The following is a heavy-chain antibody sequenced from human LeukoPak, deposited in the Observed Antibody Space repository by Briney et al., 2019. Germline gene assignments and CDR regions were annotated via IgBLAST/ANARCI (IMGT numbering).Heavy chain of an antibody. J-gene: IGHJ5*02. CDR2: IIPIFGTA. Sequence: GASVKVSCKASGGTFCSYAISWARQAPGQGLEWMGGIIPIFGTANYAQKFQGRVTITADESTSTAYMELSSLRSEDTAVYYCARGPYYDFWSGPSWFDPWGQGTLVTVSS. CDR3: ARGPYYDFWSGPSWFDP. V-gene: IGHV1-69*13. D-gene: IGHD3-3*01. CDR1: GGTFCSYA.